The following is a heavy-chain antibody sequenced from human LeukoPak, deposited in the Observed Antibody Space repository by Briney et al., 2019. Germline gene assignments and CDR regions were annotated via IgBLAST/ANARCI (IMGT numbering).Heavy chain of an antibody. Sequence: HPGGSLRLSCAASGFTFNTYTMNWVRQAPGKGLEWLSFINTKSGSMYYADSVKGRFTISRDNAKNSLYLQMNSLRAEDTALYYCVRDQDWAFDYWGQGTLVTVPS. J-gene: IGHJ4*02. CDR2: INTKSGSM. CDR1: GFTFNTYT. CDR3: VRDQDWAFDY. D-gene: IGHD3/OR15-3a*01. V-gene: IGHV3-48*01.